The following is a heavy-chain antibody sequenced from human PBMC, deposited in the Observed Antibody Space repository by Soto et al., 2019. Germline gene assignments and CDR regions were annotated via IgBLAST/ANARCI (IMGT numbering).Heavy chain of an antibody. D-gene: IGHD5-12*01. V-gene: IGHV1-69*02. J-gene: IGHJ3*02. Sequence: ASVKVSCKASGGTFSSYTISWVRQAPGQGLEWMGRIIPILGIANYAQKFQGRVTITADKSTSTAYMELSSLRSEDTAVYYCARINSGYDFIAAFDIRGQGTMVTVSS. CDR1: GGTFSSYT. CDR2: IIPILGIA. CDR3: ARINSGYDFIAAFDI.